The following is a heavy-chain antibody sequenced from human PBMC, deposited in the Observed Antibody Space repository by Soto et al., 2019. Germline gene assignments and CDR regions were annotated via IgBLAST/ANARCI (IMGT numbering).Heavy chain of an antibody. CDR1: GGSFSSGRYY. CDR3: ARYYYDSDAFDY. V-gene: IGHV4-61*01. J-gene: IGHJ4*02. CDR2: IYYSGSI. D-gene: IGHD3-22*01. Sequence: PSETLSLTCTVSGGSFSSGRYYWSWIRQPPGKGLEWIGYIYYSGSINNNPSLKSRVTISVDTSKNQFSLKLSSVTAADTAVYYCARYYYDSDAFDYWGQGTLVTVSS.